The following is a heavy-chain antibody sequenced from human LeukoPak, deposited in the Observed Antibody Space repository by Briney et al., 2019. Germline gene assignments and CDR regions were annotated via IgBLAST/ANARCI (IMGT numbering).Heavy chain of an antibody. J-gene: IGHJ6*03. CDR1: GGTFSSYA. CDR3: ARASYSSSWHYYYYYMDV. D-gene: IGHD6-13*01. Sequence: SVKVSCKAPGGTFSSYAISWVRQAPGQGLEWMGGIIPIFGTANYAQKFQGRVTITTDESTSTAYMELSSLRSEDTAVYYCARASYSSSWHYYYYYMDVWGKGTTVTVSS. V-gene: IGHV1-69*05. CDR2: IIPIFGTA.